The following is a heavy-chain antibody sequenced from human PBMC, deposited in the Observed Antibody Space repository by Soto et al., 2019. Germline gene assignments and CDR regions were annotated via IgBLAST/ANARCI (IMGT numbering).Heavy chain of an antibody. Sequence: EVQLLDSGGGLVQPGGSLRLSCAASGFSFSAYAMSWVRQAPGKGLEWVSSISGRGDTTYYADSVKGRFTISRDNSKNALYLPMSTLRADDTAVYFCAKVQIAVAANGYGFDYWGQGTQVTVSS. CDR2: ISGRGDTT. CDR3: AKVQIAVAANGYGFDY. J-gene: IGHJ4*02. CDR1: GFSFSAYA. D-gene: IGHD6-19*01. V-gene: IGHV3-23*01.